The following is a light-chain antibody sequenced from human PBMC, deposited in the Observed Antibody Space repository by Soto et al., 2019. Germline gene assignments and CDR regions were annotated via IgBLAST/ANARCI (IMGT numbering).Light chain of an antibody. CDR3: CSYAGSYNYV. CDR2: DVS. Sequence: QLVLTQPRSVSGSPGQSVTISCTGTSSDVGGYNYVSWYQQHPGKAPKLMIYDVSKRPSGVPDRFSGSKSGNTASLTISGLQAEDEADYYCCSYAGSYNYVFGTGTKLTVL. V-gene: IGLV2-11*01. J-gene: IGLJ1*01. CDR1: SSDVGGYNY.